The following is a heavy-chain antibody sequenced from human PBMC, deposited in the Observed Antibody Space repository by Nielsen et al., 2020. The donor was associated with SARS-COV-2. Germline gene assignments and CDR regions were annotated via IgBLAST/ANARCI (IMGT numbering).Heavy chain of an antibody. Sequence: SLKISCAASGFTFDDYAMHWVRQIPGKGLEWVSGVSWNSGTIAYADSVKGRFTISRDNAKNFLYLQMTSLRDEDTAFYYCAKGGTLLWFGEFDYWGQGTLVTVSS. CDR1: GFTFDDYA. CDR2: VSWNSGTI. J-gene: IGHJ4*02. D-gene: IGHD3-10*01. CDR3: AKGGTLLWFGEFDY. V-gene: IGHV3-9*01.